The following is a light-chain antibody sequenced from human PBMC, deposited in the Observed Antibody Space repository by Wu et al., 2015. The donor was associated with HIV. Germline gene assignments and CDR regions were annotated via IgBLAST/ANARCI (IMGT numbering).Light chain of an antibody. V-gene: IGKV1D-16*01. J-gene: IGKJ1*01. CDR3: QQYYDAPWT. CDR1: QGISSW. CDR2: SAS. Sequence: DIQMTQSPSSLSASVGDRVTITCRASQGISSWLAWYQAKPGKAPKLLIYSASILQSGVPSRFSGSGSGTDFTLIISSLQPEDFASYYCQQYYDAPWTFGQGTKVEFK.